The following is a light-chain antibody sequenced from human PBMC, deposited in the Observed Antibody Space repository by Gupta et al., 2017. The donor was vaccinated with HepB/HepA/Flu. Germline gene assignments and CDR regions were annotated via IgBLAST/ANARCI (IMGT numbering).Light chain of an antibody. CDR1: QGISSY. Sequence: DIQMTQSPSSLSASVGDRVTITCRASQGISSYLNWYRQKPGKAPELLIYAASSLQSGVPSRFSGSGSGTDFTLTISSLQPEDFATYYCQQTDNTPPLTFGGGTXVELK. CDR3: QQTDNTPPLT. CDR2: AAS. J-gene: IGKJ4*01. V-gene: IGKV1-39*01.